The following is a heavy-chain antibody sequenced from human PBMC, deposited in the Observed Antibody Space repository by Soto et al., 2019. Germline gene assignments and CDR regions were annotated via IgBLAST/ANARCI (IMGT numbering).Heavy chain of an antibody. CDR3: ARGGATKDLDY. CDR2: ISYDGSNK. J-gene: IGHJ4*02. D-gene: IGHD1-26*01. CDR1: GFTFSSYA. V-gene: IGHV3-30-3*01. Sequence: PGGSLSLSCAASGFTFSSYAMHWVRQAPGKGLEWVAVISYDGSNKYYADSVKGRFTISRDNSKNTLYLQMNSLRAEDTAVYYCARGGATKDLDYWGQGTLVTVSS.